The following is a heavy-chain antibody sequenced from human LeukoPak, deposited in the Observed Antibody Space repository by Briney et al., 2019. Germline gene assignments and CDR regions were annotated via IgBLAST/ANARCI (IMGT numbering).Heavy chain of an antibody. Sequence: PSETLSLTCTVSGGSISSSSYYWGWIRQPPGKGLEWIGSIYYSGSTYYNPSLKSRVTISVDTSKNQFSLKLSPVTAADTAVYYCASLGYDPSSSSPYAFDYWGQGTLVTVSS. CDR3: ASLGYDPSSSSPYAFDY. CDR1: GGSISSSSYY. V-gene: IGHV4-39*01. D-gene: IGHD6-6*01. J-gene: IGHJ4*02. CDR2: IYYSGST.